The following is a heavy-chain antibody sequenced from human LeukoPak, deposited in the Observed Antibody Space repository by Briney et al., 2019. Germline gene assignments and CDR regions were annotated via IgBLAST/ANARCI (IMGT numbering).Heavy chain of an antibody. J-gene: IGHJ4*02. CDR1: GFTFDDYA. Sequence: PGGSLRLSCAASGFTFDDYAMHWVRQAPGKGLEWVSGISWNSGSIGYADSVKGRFTISRDNAKNSLYLQMNSLRAEDTALYYCAKVGYYGSGSYYTHHYFDYWGQGTLVTVSS. D-gene: IGHD3-10*01. CDR2: ISWNSGSI. CDR3: AKVGYYGSGSYYTHHYFDY. V-gene: IGHV3-9*01.